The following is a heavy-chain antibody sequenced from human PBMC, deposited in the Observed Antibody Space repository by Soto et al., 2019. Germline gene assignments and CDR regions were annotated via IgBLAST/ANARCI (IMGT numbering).Heavy chain of an antibody. J-gene: IGHJ5*02. CDR3: ARSIAARLNWFDP. Sequence: EVQLVESGGGLVQPGGSLRLSCAASGFTFSSYWMSWVRQAPGKGLEWMANIKQDGSEKYYVDSVKGRFTISRDNDKNTLYLQMISLRAVDTAVYYCARSIAARLNWFDPWGQGTLVTVSS. CDR2: IKQDGSEK. D-gene: IGHD6-6*01. V-gene: IGHV3-7*01. CDR1: GFTFSSYW.